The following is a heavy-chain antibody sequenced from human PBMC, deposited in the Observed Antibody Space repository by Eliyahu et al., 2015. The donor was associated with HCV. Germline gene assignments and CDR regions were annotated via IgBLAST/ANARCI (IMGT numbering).Heavy chain of an antibody. V-gene: IGHV3-74*01. CDR2: LXGDRRRT. CDR1: GFTFISSTC. J-gene: IGHJ2*01. Sequence: VQLVESGGGLVQPGGSLRLSCAASGFTFISSTCIHWVRQGPGKGLVWVSRLXGDRRRTTYADSVRGRFTISRDIAQNMFFLQMDSLRAEDTGLYYCTRDPGGDVHDWYFDLWGRGTLVTVSS. CDR3: TRDPGGDVHDWYFDL. D-gene: IGHD3-16*01.